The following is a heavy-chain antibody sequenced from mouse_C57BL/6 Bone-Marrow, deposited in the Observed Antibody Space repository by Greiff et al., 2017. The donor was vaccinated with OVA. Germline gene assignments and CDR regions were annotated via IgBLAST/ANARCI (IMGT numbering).Heavy chain of an antibody. D-gene: IGHD2-4*01. Sequence: QVQLKESGAELVKPGASVKLSCKASGYTFTSYWMHWVKQRPGKGLEWIGYINPSSGYTKYNQKFKDKATLTADKSSSTAYMQLSSLTYEDSAVYCCARVDYRFAYWGQGTLVTVSA. CDR1: GYTFTSYW. V-gene: IGHV1-7*01. CDR3: ARVDYRFAY. CDR2: INPSSGYT. J-gene: IGHJ3*01.